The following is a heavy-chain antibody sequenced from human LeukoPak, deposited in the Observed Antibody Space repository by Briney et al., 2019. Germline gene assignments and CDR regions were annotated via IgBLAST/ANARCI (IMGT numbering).Heavy chain of an antibody. CDR2: ISPRGGGT. Sequence: GGSLRLSCAASGFTFRNYGMNWVRQAPGKWLEWLSGISPRGGGTYYADSVKGRFTISRDDSKNMLSLQMNSLRVEDTAVYYCARDLAWGAFDYWGQGALVTVSS. J-gene: IGHJ4*02. V-gene: IGHV3-23*01. CDR3: ARDLAWGAFDY. D-gene: IGHD7-27*01. CDR1: GFTFRNYG.